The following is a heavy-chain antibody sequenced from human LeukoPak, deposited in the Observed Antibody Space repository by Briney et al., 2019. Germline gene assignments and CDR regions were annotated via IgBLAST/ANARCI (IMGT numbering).Heavy chain of an antibody. J-gene: IGHJ6*02. V-gene: IGHV3-43*01. CDR2: ISWDESTT. D-gene: IGHD2-15*01. CDR1: GLSIGDNS. CDR3: ARGPNRWWVVSRNWGMDV. Sequence: QPGGSLRLSCAASGLSIGDNSRHWIRQAPGKGLEWVSLISWDESTTYYSDSVKGRFTVSRDSSKNSLHLQMNSLRAEETALYYCARGPNRWWVVSRNWGMDVWGQGTTVTVSS.